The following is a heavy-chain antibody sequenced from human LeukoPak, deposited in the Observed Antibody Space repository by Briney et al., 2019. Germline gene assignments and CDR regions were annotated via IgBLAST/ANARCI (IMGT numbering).Heavy chain of an antibody. D-gene: IGHD3-22*01. Sequence: SETLSLTCTVSGGSISSYYWSWIRQPAGKGLEWIGRIYTSGSTNYNPSLKSRVTISVDTSKNQFSLKLSSVTAADTAVYYCARDRYYYDSSGSPFDYWGQGTLVTVSS. CDR2: IYTSGST. V-gene: IGHV4-4*07. CDR3: ARDRYYYDSSGSPFDY. J-gene: IGHJ4*02. CDR1: GGSISSYY.